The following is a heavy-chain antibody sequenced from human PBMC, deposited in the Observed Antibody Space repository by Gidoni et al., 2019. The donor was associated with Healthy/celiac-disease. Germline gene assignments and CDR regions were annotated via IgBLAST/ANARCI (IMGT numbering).Heavy chain of an antibody. CDR2: ISYDGSNK. CDR3: ARDLLPFIYSGYDY. Sequence: VPLVESGGGLVPPGRSLRLSCAASGFTFSSYAMHWVRQAPGKGLEWVAVISYDGSNKYYADSVKGRFTISRDNSKNTLYLQMNSLRAEDTAVYYCARDLLPFIYSGYDYWGQGTLVTVSS. J-gene: IGHJ4*02. D-gene: IGHD5-12*01. CDR1: GFTFSSYA. V-gene: IGHV3-30*01.